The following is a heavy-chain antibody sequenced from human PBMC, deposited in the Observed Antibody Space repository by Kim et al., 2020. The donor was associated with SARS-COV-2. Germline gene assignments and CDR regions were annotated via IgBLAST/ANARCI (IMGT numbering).Heavy chain of an antibody. CDR2: ISYDGSNE. CDR3: ARENWGNYDY. Sequence: GGSLRLSCAASGFTFNNYGMHWVRQTPAKGLEWVAVISYDGSNEYYADSVKGRFTISRDNSKNTRYLQMNSLEAEDTAVYDCARENWGNYDYWGQGTLVTVSS. D-gene: IGHD7-27*01. V-gene: IGHV3-33*08. J-gene: IGHJ4*02. CDR1: GFTFNNYG.